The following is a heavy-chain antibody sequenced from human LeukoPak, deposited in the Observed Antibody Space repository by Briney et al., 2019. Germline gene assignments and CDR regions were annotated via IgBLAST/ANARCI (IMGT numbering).Heavy chain of an antibody. CDR2: ICSSSTYI. D-gene: IGHD5-18*01. CDR3: ARVDTVMAYYFDL. CDR1: GFTFSSYT. V-gene: IGHV3-21*01. J-gene: IGHJ4*02. Sequence: PGGSLRLSCAASGFTFSSYTMHWVRQAPGKGLEWVSSICSSSTYIYHADSVKGRFTISRDNARNSLYLQMNSLRVEDTAVYYCARVDTVMAYYFDLWGQGTLVTVSS.